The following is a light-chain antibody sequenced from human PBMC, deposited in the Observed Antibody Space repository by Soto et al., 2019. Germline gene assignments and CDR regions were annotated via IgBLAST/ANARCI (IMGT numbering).Light chain of an antibody. CDR2: EVT. V-gene: IGLV2-11*01. CDR1: SSDVGGYNC. J-gene: IGLJ3*02. Sequence: QSALTQPRSVSGSPGQSVTISYTGTSSDVGGYNCVSWYQHHPGKAPKLMIYEVTKRPSGVPDRFSGSKSGNTASLTISGLQAEDEADYYCCSYAGSYTFEFGGGTKLTVL. CDR3: CSYAGSYTFE.